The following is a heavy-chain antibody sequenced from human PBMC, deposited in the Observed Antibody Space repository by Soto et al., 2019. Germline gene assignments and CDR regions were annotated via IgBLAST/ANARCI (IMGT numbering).Heavy chain of an antibody. CDR3: ARGAHNYGYSD. CDR1: GFSVSNIY. CDR2: IYSGGII. J-gene: IGHJ4*02. Sequence: EVDLVESGGGLVQPGGSLRLSCAASGFSVSNIYISWVRQVPGKGLEWVSVIYSGGIIYYANSVKGRFTISRDTSKNTVYLQMTSLRAEDTAVYYCARGAHNYGYSDWGQGTLVTVSS. D-gene: IGHD5-18*01. V-gene: IGHV3-66*01.